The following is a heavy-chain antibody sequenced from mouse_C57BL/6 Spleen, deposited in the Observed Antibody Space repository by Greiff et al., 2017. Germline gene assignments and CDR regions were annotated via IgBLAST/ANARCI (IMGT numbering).Heavy chain of an antibody. CDR3: ARYDYDEGYYFDY. D-gene: IGHD2-4*01. J-gene: IGHJ2*01. V-gene: IGHV5-17*01. CDR2: ISSGSSTI. Sequence: EVHLVESGGGLVKPGGSLKLSCAASGFTFSDYGMHWVRQAPEKGLEWVAYISSGSSTIYYADTVKGRFTISRDNAKNTLFLQMTSLRSEDTAMYYSARYDYDEGYYFDYWGQGTTLTVAS. CDR1: GFTFSDYG.